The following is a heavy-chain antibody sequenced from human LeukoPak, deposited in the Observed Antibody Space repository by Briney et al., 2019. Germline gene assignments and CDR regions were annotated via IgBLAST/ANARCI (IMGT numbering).Heavy chain of an antibody. Sequence: GGSLRLSCAASGFTFSTYRMNWVRQAPGKGLEWVSYFSSSSGTMYYADSVRGRFTISRNIAKNSLYLQMNSLRAEDTAVYYCATVGSSWFYDYWGQGTLVTVSS. V-gene: IGHV3-48*01. D-gene: IGHD6-13*01. CDR3: ATVGSSWFYDY. J-gene: IGHJ4*02. CDR2: FSSSSGTM. CDR1: GFTFSTYR.